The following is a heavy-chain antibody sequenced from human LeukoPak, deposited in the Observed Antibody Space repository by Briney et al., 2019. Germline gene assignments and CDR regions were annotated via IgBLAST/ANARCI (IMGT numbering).Heavy chain of an antibody. D-gene: IGHD1-26*01. CDR3: ARLSGSPHPPFDY. V-gene: IGHV4-59*08. Sequence: PSETLSPTCTISGDSISSYYWSWIRQPPGKGLEWIGYIYYSGSTYYIPSLKSRVTISVDTSKNQFSLKLTSVTAADTAVYYCARLSGSPHPPFDYWGQGTLVTVSS. CDR1: GDSISSYY. CDR2: IYYSGST. J-gene: IGHJ4*02.